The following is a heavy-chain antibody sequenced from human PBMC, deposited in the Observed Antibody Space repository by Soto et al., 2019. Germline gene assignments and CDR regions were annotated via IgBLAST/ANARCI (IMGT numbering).Heavy chain of an antibody. Sequence: ASVKVSCKASGYTFTTYTIHWVRQAPGQRLEWMGWINAGNGNTKYSQKFQGRVTITSDTSASTAYMELRGLRYEDTDVYYCARDRSGHGFDTWGQGTLVTVSA. CDR2: INAGNGNT. CDR1: GYTFTTYT. CDR3: ARDRSGHGFDT. J-gene: IGHJ5*02. V-gene: IGHV1-3*01.